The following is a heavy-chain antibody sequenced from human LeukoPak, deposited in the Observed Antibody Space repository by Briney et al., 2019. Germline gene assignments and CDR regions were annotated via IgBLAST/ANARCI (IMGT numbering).Heavy chain of an antibody. Sequence: GGSLRLSCAASGFTFSSNYMSWVRQAPGKGLEWVAVIYRGGTTYYTDSVKGLFTISRDNPNHTLYLQINSLRAEDTAVYYCAREEVEYSSPTPRYSYYMDVWGKGTTVTVSS. CDR2: IYRGGTT. V-gene: IGHV3-66*02. CDR1: GFTFSSNY. J-gene: IGHJ6*03. D-gene: IGHD6-6*01. CDR3: AREEVEYSSPTPRYSYYMDV.